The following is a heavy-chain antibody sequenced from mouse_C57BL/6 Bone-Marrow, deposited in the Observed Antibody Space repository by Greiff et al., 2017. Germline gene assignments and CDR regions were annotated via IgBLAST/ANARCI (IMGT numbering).Heavy chain of an antibody. CDR1: GYTFTSYW. CDR3: ASPLNYGSSYWYFDV. D-gene: IGHD1-1*01. V-gene: IGHV1-59*01. J-gene: IGHJ1*03. CDR2: IDPSDSYT. Sequence: QVQLQQPGAELVRPGTSVKLSCKASGYTFTSYWMHWVKQRPGQGLEWIGVIDPSDSYTNYNQKFKGQATLTVATSSSTAYMQLSSLTSEDSAVYYCASPLNYGSSYWYFDVWGTGTTVTVSS.